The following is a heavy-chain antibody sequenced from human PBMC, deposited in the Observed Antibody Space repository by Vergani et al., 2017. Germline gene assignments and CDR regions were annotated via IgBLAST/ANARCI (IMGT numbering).Heavy chain of an antibody. J-gene: IGHJ4*02. CDR2: ISSSGSTI. D-gene: IGHD2-15*01. Sequence: EVQLVESGGGLVQPGGSLRLSCAASGFTFSSYEMNWVRQAPGKGLEWVSYISSSGSTIYYADSVKGRFTISRDNAKNSLYLQMNSLRAEDTAVYYCAGGGCSGGSCYFDYWGQGTLVTVSS. V-gene: IGHV3-48*03. CDR1: GFTFSSYE. CDR3: AGGGCSGGSCYFDY.